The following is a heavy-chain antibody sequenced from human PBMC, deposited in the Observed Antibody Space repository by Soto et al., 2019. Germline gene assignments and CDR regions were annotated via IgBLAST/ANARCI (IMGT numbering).Heavy chain of an antibody. V-gene: IGHV4-34*01. D-gene: IGHD1-26*01. Sequence: QVQLQQWGAGLLKPSETLSLTCAVYGGSFSGYYWSWIRQPPGKGLEWIGEINHSGSTNYNPSLKSRVTISVDTSKNQFSLKLSSLTAADTAVYYCAREKIVGSMGWGQGTLVTVSS. J-gene: IGHJ4*02. CDR2: INHSGST. CDR1: GGSFSGYY. CDR3: AREKIVGSMG.